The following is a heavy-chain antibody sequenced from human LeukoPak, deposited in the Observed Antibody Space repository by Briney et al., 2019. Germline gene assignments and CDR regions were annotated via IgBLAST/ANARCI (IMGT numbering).Heavy chain of an antibody. CDR2: INHSGST. CDR1: GFTFSSYA. V-gene: IGHV4-34*01. J-gene: IGHJ5*02. Sequence: GSLRLSCAASGFTFSSYAMSWVRQAPGKGLEWIGEINHSGSTNYNPSLKSRVTISVDMSKKNFSLKLTSVTAADTAVYYCARSLFSWFDPWGQGTLVTVSS. D-gene: IGHD2/OR15-2a*01. CDR3: ARSLFSWFDP.